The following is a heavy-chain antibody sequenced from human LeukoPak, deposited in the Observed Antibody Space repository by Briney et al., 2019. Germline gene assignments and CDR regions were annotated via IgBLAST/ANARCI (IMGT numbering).Heavy chain of an antibody. D-gene: IGHD3-10*01. Sequence: SETLSLTCAVSSGSISSGGHSWSWIRQPPGKGLEWIGYIYHSGSTYYNPSLKSRVTISVDRSKNQFSLKLSSVTAADTAVYYCARDNGYGLDYWGQGTLVTVSS. J-gene: IGHJ4*02. CDR3: ARDNGYGLDY. V-gene: IGHV4-30-2*01. CDR2: IYHSGST. CDR1: SGSISSGGHS.